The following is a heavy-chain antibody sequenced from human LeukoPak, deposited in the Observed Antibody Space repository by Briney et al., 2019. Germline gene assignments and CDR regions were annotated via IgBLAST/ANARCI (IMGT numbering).Heavy chain of an antibody. J-gene: IGHJ4*02. CDR1: GGTFSSYA. CDR2: IIPIFGTA. V-gene: IGHV1-69*13. CDR3: ARGRYYDFWSGYLDY. Sequence: SVKVSCKASGGTFSSYAISWVRQAPGQGLEWMGGIIPIFGTANYAQKFQGRVTITADESTSTAYMELSSLRSEDTAVYYCARGRYYDFWSGYLDYWGQGTLVTVSS. D-gene: IGHD3-3*01.